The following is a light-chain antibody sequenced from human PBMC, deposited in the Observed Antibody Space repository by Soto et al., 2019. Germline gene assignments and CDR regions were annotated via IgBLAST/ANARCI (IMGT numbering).Light chain of an antibody. V-gene: IGLV2-14*01. Sequence: QSALTQAASVSGSPGQSITISCTGTSSDVGGYNYVSWYQQHPGKAPKLMIYEVSNRPSGIPDRFSGSKSGTSGTLDITGLQTGDEADYYCATWDGSLPAEVFGGGTKVTVL. CDR3: ATWDGSLPAEV. J-gene: IGLJ2*01. CDR2: EVS. CDR1: SSDVGGYNY.